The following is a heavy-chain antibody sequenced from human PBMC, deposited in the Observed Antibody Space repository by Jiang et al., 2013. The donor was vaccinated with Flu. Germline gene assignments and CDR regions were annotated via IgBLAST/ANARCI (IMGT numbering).Heavy chain of an antibody. CDR2: INPSGGST. J-gene: IGHJ4*02. V-gene: IGHV1-46*03. CDR1: YY. Sequence: YYMHWVRQAPGQGLEWMGIINPSGGSTSYAQKFQGRVTMTRDTSTSTVYMELSSLRSEDTAVYYCARGVSYYDSSGYSLEYWGQGTLVTVSS. D-gene: IGHD3-22*01. CDR3: ARGVSYYDSSGYSLEY.